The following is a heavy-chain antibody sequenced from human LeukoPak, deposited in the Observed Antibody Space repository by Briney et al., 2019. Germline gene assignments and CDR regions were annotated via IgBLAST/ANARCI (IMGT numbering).Heavy chain of an antibody. CDR3: AKGGASVTRYVDY. Sequence: GGSLRLSCAASGFTFSSYSMQWVRQTPGKGLEWVGIMSNSGENTFYGEAVKGRFTISRDNSQNTLYLQMNSLRPEDTAVYYCAKGGASVTRYVDYWGQGTLVIASS. CDR2: MSNSGENT. J-gene: IGHJ4*02. D-gene: IGHD4-17*01. CDR1: GFTFSSYS. V-gene: IGHV3-30*18.